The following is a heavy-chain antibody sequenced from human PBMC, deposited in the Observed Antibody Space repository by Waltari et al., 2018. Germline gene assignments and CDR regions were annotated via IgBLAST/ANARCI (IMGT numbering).Heavy chain of an antibody. Sequence: QVQLQQWGAGLLKPSETLSLTCAVYGRSFSGYYWSWIRQPPGKGLEWIGEINHSGSTNYNPSLKSRVTISVDTSKNQFSLKLSSVTAADTAVYYCASAHLGYYYYYMDVWGKGTTVTVSS. J-gene: IGHJ6*03. CDR2: INHSGST. CDR1: GRSFSGYY. D-gene: IGHD3-16*01. V-gene: IGHV4-34*01. CDR3: ASAHLGYYYYYMDV.